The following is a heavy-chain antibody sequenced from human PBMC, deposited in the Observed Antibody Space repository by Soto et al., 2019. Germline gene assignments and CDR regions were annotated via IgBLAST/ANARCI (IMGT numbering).Heavy chain of an antibody. V-gene: IGHV4-39*01. CDR1: GGSISSSSYY. Sequence: QLQLQESGPGLVKPSETLSLTCTVSGGSISSSSYYWGWIRQPPGKGLEWIGSIYYSGSTYYNPSLNSRVTISVDTSNNQFSRNLSSVTAADTAVYYWASIDILTGGYFDYWGQGTLVTVSS. CDR2: IYYSGST. J-gene: IGHJ4*02. CDR3: ASIDILTGGYFDY. D-gene: IGHD3-9*01.